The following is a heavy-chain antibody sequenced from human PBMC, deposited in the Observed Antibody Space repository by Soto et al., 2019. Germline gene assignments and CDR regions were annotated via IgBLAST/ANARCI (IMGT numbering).Heavy chain of an antibody. CDR1: GFTFSNYN. CDR2: ISNTSRTI. CDR3: ARDGNRGYDMDV. V-gene: IGHV3-48*02. Sequence: EVHLVESGGGLIQPGGSLRLSCAASGFTFSNYNMDWVRQAPGKGLEWLSYISNTSRTIYYADSVKGRFTISRDNDSNFRFLQMNSLRDEDTTVYYCARDGNRGYDMDVWGQGTTVIVSS. J-gene: IGHJ6*02. D-gene: IGHD1-1*01.